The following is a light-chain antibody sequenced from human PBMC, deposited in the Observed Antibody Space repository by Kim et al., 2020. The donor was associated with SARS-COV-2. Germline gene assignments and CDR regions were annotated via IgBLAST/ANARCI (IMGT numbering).Light chain of an antibody. CDR2: GKN. V-gene: IGLV3-19*01. CDR3: NSRDSNDNVV. J-gene: IGLJ2*01. Sequence: SSELTQDPAVSVALGQIVRITCQGDSLRSYYATWYQQKPGQAPILVIYGKNNRPSGIPDRFSGSSSGNTASLTITGTQAGDEADYYRNSRDSNDNVVFGGGTQLTVL. CDR1: SLRSYY.